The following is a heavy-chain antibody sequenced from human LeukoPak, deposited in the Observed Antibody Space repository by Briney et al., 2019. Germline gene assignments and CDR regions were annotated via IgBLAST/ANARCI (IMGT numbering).Heavy chain of an antibody. CDR1: GYSFTSYW. J-gene: IGHJ4*02. CDR2: IYPGDSDI. Sequence: GASLKISFKGSGYSFTSYWIGWVRHMPGKGLEWMGIIYPGDSDIRYSPSFQGQVTISADKSLSTAYLQWSSLKASDTAMYYCARPGEGYYDSSGYYAYWGQGTLVTVSS. CDR3: ARPGEGYYDSSGYYAY. D-gene: IGHD3-22*01. V-gene: IGHV5-51*01.